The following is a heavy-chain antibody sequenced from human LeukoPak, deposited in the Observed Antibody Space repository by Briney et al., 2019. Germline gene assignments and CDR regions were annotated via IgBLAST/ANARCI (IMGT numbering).Heavy chain of an antibody. CDR1: GFTFSSYW. CDR2: INTDGSST. V-gene: IGHV3-74*01. D-gene: IGHD1-26*01. CDR3: ARDASPLSGSYSQDY. Sequence: GGSLRLSCAASGFTFSSYWMHWVRQAPGKGLVWVSRINTDGSSTSYADSVKGRFTISRDNAKNTLYLQMNSLRAEDTAVYYCARDASPLSGSYSQDYWGQGTLVTVSS. J-gene: IGHJ4*02.